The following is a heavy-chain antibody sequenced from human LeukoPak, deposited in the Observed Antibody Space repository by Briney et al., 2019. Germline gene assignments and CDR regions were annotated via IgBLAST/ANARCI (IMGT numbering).Heavy chain of an antibody. CDR3: ARRDCSNTSCYEYYFDY. CDR2: IYPGDSDT. D-gene: IGHD2-2*01. V-gene: IGHV5-51*01. Sequence: GESLKISCKGSEYSFNSYWIGWVRQMPGTGREWMGVIYPGDSDTRYSPSVQGQVTISADKSINTAYLQWGSLKASDTAMYYCARRDCSNTSCYEYYFDYWGQGTLVTVSS. J-gene: IGHJ4*02. CDR1: EYSFNSYW.